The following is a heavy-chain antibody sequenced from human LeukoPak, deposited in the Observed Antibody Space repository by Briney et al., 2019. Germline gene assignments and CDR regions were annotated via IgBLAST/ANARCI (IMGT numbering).Heavy chain of an antibody. CDR3: VKGGTMIVVVMDWFDP. CDR1: GFTFSSYA. D-gene: IGHD3-22*01. Sequence: GGSLRLSCSASGFTFSSYAMHWVRQAPGKGLEYVSAISSNGGSTYYADSVKGRFTISRDNSKNTLYLQMSSLRAEDTAVYYCVKGGTMIVVVMDWFDPRGQGTLVTVSS. J-gene: IGHJ5*02. CDR2: ISSNGGST. V-gene: IGHV3-64D*09.